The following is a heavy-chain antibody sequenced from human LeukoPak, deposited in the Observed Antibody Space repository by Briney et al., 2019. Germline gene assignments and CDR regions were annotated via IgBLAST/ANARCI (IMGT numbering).Heavy chain of an antibody. V-gene: IGHV4-61*01. Sequence: SETLSLTCTVSGGSVSSGSYYWSWIRQPPGKGLEWIGYIYYSGSTNYNPSLKSRVTISVDTSKNQFSLKLSSVTAADTAVYYCARESGGSSHFDYWGQGTPVTVSS. CDR1: GGSVSSGSYY. D-gene: IGHD1-26*01. CDR2: IYYSGST. CDR3: ARESGGSSHFDY. J-gene: IGHJ4*02.